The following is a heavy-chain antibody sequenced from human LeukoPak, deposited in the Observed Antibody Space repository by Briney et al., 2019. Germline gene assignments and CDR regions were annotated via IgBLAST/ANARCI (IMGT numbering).Heavy chain of an antibody. CDR1: GFTFNTYA. CDR3: AKCRVETYSSGWCNWLDP. Sequence: AGSLRLSCAASGFTFNTYAMSWVRQAPGMGLEWVSAIKSDGKTHYEDSVKGRFTISRDNSKTTLSLQMNSLRAEDTALYYCAKCRVETYSSGWCNWLDPWGQGTQVTVSS. D-gene: IGHD6-19*01. J-gene: IGHJ5*02. CDR2: IKSDGKT. V-gene: IGHV3-23*01.